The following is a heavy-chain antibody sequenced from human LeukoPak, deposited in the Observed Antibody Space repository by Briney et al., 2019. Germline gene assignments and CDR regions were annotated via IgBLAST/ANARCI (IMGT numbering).Heavy chain of an antibody. Sequence: PGGSLRLSCAASGFTVSSNYMSWVRQAPGKGLEWVSVIYSGGYTYYPSCVEGRFTISRDNSKNTLYLQMNSLRAEDTAVYYCARGTLYSSSWYYSDYWGQGTLVTVSS. CDR3: ARGTLYSSSWYYSDY. CDR1: GFTVSSNY. D-gene: IGHD6-13*01. V-gene: IGHV3-53*01. CDR2: IYSGGYT. J-gene: IGHJ4*02.